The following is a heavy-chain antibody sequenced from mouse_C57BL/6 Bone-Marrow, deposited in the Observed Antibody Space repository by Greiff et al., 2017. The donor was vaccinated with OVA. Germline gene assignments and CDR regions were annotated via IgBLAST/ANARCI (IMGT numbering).Heavy chain of an antibody. Sequence: QVQLQHSGPELVKPGASVKISCKASGYAFSSSWMNWVKQRPGQGLEWIGRIYPGDGDTNYNGKFKGKATLTADKSSSTAYMQLSSLTSEDSAVYFCAKPPLLYHYYYAMDYWGQGTSVTVSS. CDR3: AKPPLLYHYYYAMDY. V-gene: IGHV1-82*01. CDR1: GYAFSSSW. J-gene: IGHJ4*01. D-gene: IGHD2-12*01. CDR2: IYPGDGDT.